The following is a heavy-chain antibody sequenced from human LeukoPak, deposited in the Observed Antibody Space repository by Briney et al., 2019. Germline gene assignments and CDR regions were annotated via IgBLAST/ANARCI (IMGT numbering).Heavy chain of an antibody. CDR1: GGSISSGDYY. J-gene: IGHJ4*02. CDR3: ARDLLNEGNHLDY. V-gene: IGHV4-30-4*01. CDR2: IYYSGST. Sequence: SETLSLTCTVSGGSISSGDYYWSWIRQPPGKGLEWIGYIYYSGSTYYNPSLKSRVTISVDTSKNQFSLRLSSVTAADTAVYYCARDLLNEGNHLDYWGQGTLVTVSS. D-gene: IGHD4-23*01.